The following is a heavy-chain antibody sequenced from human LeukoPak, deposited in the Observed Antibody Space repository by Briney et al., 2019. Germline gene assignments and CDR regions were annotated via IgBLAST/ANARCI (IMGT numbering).Heavy chain of an antibody. V-gene: IGHV1-69*05. J-gene: IGHJ6*02. CDR3: ARDQEAGMDV. CDR1: GGTFSSYA. CDR2: IIPIFGTA. Sequence: GASVKVSCKASGGTFSSYAISWVRQAPGQGLEWMGGIIPIFGTANYAQKLQGRVTMTTDTSTSTAYMELRSLRSDDTAVYYCARDQEAGMDVWGQGTTVTVSS.